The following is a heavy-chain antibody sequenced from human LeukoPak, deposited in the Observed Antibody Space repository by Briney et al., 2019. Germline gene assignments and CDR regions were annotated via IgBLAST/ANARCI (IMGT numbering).Heavy chain of an antibody. J-gene: IGHJ5*02. CDR2: IYPGDSDT. CDR3: ARQTRPITLLWFGELEYNWFDP. CDR1: GYSFTSYW. V-gene: IGHV5-51*01. Sequence: GESLKISCKGSGYSFTSYWIGWVRQMPGKGLEWMGIIYPGDSDTRYSPSFQGQVTISADKSISTAYLQWSSLKASDTAMYYCARQTRPITLLWFGELEYNWFDPWGQGTLVTVSS. D-gene: IGHD3-10*01.